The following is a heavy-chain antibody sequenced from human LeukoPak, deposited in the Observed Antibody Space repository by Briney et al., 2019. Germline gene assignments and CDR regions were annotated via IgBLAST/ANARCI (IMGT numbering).Heavy chain of an antibody. Sequence: SETLSLTCTVSGGSISSSSYYWSWIRQHPGKGLEWIGYIYYSGSTYYNPSLKSRVTISVDTSKNQFSLKLSSVTAADTAVYYCARGPLGGATHFDYWGQGTLVTVSS. V-gene: IGHV4-31*03. D-gene: IGHD2-21*01. CDR1: GGSISSSSYY. CDR3: ARGPLGGATHFDY. J-gene: IGHJ4*02. CDR2: IYYSGST.